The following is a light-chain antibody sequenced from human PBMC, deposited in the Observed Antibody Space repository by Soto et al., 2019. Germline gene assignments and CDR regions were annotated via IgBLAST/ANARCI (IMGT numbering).Light chain of an antibody. CDR1: QSVLYSSNNKNY. V-gene: IGKV4-1*01. Sequence: DIVMTQSPDSLAVSLGERATINCKSSQSVLYSSNNKNYLAWYQQKPGQPPKLLIYWASTRESGVPDRFSGSGSGTDFTLTISSLQAEDVAVYYCLSRFDWPTFGGGATLEIK. CDR2: WAS. CDR3: LSRFDWPT. J-gene: IGKJ4*01.